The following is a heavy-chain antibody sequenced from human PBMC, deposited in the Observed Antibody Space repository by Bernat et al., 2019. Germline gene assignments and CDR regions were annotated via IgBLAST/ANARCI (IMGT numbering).Heavy chain of an antibody. V-gene: IGHV3-23*01. Sequence: EVQLLDSGGGLVQPGGSLRLSCAASGFTFSSYAMSWVRLAPGKGLEWVSAISGSGGSGSGASTYYADSVKGRFTISRDNSENTLYLQMNSLGAEDAAVYYCAECLVTTDILFDFWGQGTMVTVSS. D-gene: IGHD4-11*01. CDR3: AECLVTTDILFDF. CDR1: GFTFSSYA. J-gene: IGHJ3*01. CDR2: ISGSGGSGSGAST.